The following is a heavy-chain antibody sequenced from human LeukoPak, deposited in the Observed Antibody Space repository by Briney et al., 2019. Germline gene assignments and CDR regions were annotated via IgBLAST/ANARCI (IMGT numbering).Heavy chain of an antibody. D-gene: IGHD3-22*01. J-gene: IGHJ4*02. V-gene: IGHV3-48*03. Sequence: GGSLRLSCAASGFTFSSYEMNWVRQAPGKGLEWVSYISSSGSTIYYADSVKGRFTTSRDNAKNSLYLQMNSLRAEDTAVYYCARMLGDYDSSGYYVDYWGQGTLVTASS. CDR2: ISSSGSTI. CDR3: ARMLGDYDSSGYYVDY. CDR1: GFTFSSYE.